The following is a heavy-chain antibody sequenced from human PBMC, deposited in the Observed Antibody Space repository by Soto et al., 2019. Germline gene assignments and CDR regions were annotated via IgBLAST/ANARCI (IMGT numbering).Heavy chain of an antibody. V-gene: IGHV4-30-2*01. CDR2: IYHSGST. CDR1: GGSISSGGYS. D-gene: IGHD3-10*01. Sequence: TLSLTCAVSGGSISSGGYSWSWIRQPPGKGLEWIGYIYHSGSTYYNPSLKSRVTISVDRSKNQFSLKLSSVTAADTAVYYCARGRAQYYGSGSYYSPNWFDPWGQGTLVTVSS. J-gene: IGHJ5*02. CDR3: ARGRAQYYGSGSYYSPNWFDP.